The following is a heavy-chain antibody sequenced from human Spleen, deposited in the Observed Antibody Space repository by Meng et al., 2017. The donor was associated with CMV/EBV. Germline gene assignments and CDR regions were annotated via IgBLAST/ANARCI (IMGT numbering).Heavy chain of an antibody. CDR1: GFTFSNYW. Sequence: GESLKISCAASGFTFSNYWMHWVRQAPGKGLVWVSRRNSDGSSTSYADSVKGRFTISRDNAKNTLYLQMNSLRAADTAVYYCARLHRVGARGATHDQGGYNWFDPWGQGTLVTVSS. V-gene: IGHV3-74*01. CDR3: ARLHRVGARGATHDQGGYNWFDP. J-gene: IGHJ5*02. CDR2: RNSDGSST. D-gene: IGHD1-26*01.